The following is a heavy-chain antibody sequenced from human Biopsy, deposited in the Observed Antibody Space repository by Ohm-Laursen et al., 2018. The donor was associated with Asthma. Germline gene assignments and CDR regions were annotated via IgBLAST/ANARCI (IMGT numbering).Heavy chain of an antibody. CDR1: GFTFSSYG. J-gene: IGHJ5*02. D-gene: IGHD2-2*01. CDR2: IWYDGGNK. Sequence: SLRLSCTASGFTFSSYGMHWVRQAPGKGLEWVAVIWYDGGNKYYADSVKGRFTISRDNSKNTLYLQMNSLRAEDTAVYYCARDEAVVVPAAIPGNWFDPWGQGTLVTVSS. V-gene: IGHV3-33*01. CDR3: ARDEAVVVPAAIPGNWFDP.